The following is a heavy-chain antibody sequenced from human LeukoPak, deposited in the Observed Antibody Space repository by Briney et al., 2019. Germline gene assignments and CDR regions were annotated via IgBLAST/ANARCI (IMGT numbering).Heavy chain of an antibody. J-gene: IGHJ4*02. CDR2: ISPNSGAI. D-gene: IGHD3-10*01. V-gene: IGHV1-2*02. CDR3: ARFGEASLDY. Sequence: ASVKVSCKSSGFTFTGEYIHWVRQAPGQGLEWMGWISPNSGAINYLQKFQGRITMTRDTSISTAYMELSSLRSDDTATYYCARFGEASLDYWGQGTLVTVSS. CDR1: GFTFTGEY.